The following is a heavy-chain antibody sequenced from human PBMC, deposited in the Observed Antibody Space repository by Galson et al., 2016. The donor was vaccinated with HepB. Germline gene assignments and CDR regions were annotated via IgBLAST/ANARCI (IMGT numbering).Heavy chain of an antibody. CDR2: ICDDGGT. Sequence: SETLSLTCTVSGASARPYCLNWIRQTPEKGLEWIGYICDDGGTDSNPSLKSRVALSLGASKTHFSLNVTSVAAADTAVYFCARARGHYDLWSDRYTSGLYNLFDPWGQGTLVTVSS. V-gene: IGHV4-59*02. D-gene: IGHD3-3*01. CDR3: ARARGHYDLWSDRYTSGLYNLFDP. CDR1: GASARPYC. J-gene: IGHJ5*02.